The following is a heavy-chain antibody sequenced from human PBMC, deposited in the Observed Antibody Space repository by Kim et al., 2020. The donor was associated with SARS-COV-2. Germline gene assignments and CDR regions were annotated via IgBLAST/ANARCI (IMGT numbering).Heavy chain of an antibody. D-gene: IGHD3-3*01. Sequence: ASVKVSCMASGYTFINYGITWARQAPGQGLEWMGWISPYNGNTKYAQKFQGRVTMTTDTSTGTAFMELRSLRSDDTAMYFCARDFNFDFWSGSYSGLGYF. V-gene: IGHV1-18*04. J-gene: IGHJ4*03. CDR1: GYTFINYG. CDR3: ARDFNFDFWSGSYSGLGYF. CDR2: ISPYNGNT.